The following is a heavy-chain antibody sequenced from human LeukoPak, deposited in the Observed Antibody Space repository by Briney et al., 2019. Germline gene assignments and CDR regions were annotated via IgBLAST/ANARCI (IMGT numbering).Heavy chain of an antibody. CDR2: IKPDGSET. Sequence: GGSLRVSCVVSVFTFINYWMNWVRQAPVKGLEWVAYIKPDGSETYYVDSVKGRFTISRDNANNSLSLHMNSLRAESTAVDFCSRVGPIDWFLDYCRQRAPVSVSS. V-gene: IGHV3-7*03. CDR3: SRVGPIDWFLDY. D-gene: IGHD3-9*01. J-gene: IGHJ4*02. CDR1: VFTFINYW.